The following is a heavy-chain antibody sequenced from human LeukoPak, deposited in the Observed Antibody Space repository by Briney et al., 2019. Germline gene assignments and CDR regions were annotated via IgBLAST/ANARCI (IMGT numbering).Heavy chain of an antibody. V-gene: IGHV4-34*01. J-gene: IGHJ6*03. CDR2: INHSGST. CDR1: GGSFSGYY. D-gene: IGHD2-2*01. CDR3: ARHKVWGVGGDIVVDWGDYYYYMDV. Sequence: KTSETLSLTCAVYGGSFSGYYWSWIRQPPGKGLEWIGEINHSGSTNYNPSLKSRVTISVDTSKNQFSLKLSSVTAADTAVYYCARHKVWGVGGDIVVDWGDYYYYMDVWGKGTTVTVSS.